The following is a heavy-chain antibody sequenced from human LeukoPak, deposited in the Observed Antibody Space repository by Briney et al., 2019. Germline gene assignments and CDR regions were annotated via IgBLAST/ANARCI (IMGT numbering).Heavy chain of an antibody. CDR3: AREYTSSFDY. Sequence: QPGGSLRLSCATSGFTFSSYEMNWVRQAPGRGLEWLSYTNYNGESTYYADSVKGRFTISRDNAKNSLYLQMNSLRAEDTAVYYCAREYTSSFDYWGQGTLVTVSS. D-gene: IGHD6-6*01. V-gene: IGHV3-48*03. CDR1: GFTFSSYE. J-gene: IGHJ4*02. CDR2: TNYNGEST.